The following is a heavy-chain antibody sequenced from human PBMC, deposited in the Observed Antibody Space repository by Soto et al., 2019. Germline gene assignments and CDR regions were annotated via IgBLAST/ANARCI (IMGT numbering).Heavy chain of an antibody. D-gene: IGHD3-9*01. V-gene: IGHV3-23*01. Sequence: EGQLLESGGGLVQPGGSLRLSCEASGFTFSDYAMSWVRQAPGKGLEWVSVISGSGVMTDYADSVKGRFTISRDNSKNTLYLQMNTLRAEDTAVYYWANGPQLGRYGVHWGQGTLVTVSS. CDR2: ISGSGVMT. CDR1: GFTFSDYA. J-gene: IGHJ4*02. CDR3: ANGPQLGRYGVH.